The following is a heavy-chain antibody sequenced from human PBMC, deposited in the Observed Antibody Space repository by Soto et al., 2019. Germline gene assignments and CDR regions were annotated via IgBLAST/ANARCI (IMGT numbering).Heavy chain of an antibody. CDR3: ARDLYDYVWGSYRPLGY. J-gene: IGHJ4*02. CDR1: GFTFSSYA. D-gene: IGHD3-16*02. Sequence: GSLRLACTASGFTFSSYAMHGVRQAPGKGLEWVAVISYDGSNKYYADSVKGRFTISRDNSKNTLYLQMNSLRAEDTAVYYCARDLYDYVWGSYRPLGYWGQGTLVTVSS. CDR2: ISYDGSNK. V-gene: IGHV3-30-3*01.